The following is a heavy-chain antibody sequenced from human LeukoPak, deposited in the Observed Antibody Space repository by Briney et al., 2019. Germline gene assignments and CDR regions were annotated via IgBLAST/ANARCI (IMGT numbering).Heavy chain of an antibody. Sequence: SETLSLTCTVSGGSISSYYWSWIRQPPGKGLEWIGYIYYSGSTNYNSSLKSRVTISVDTSKNQFSLKLSSVTAADTAVYYCARAADFWSGYYVEGTGYGMDVWGQGTTVTVSS. CDR1: GGSISSYY. D-gene: IGHD3-3*01. CDR2: IYYSGST. V-gene: IGHV4-59*01. CDR3: ARAADFWSGYYVEGTGYGMDV. J-gene: IGHJ6*02.